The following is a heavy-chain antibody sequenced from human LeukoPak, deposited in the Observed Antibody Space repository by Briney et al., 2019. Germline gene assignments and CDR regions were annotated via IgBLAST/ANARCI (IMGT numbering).Heavy chain of an antibody. Sequence: ASVKVSCKASGYTFTSYGISWVQQAPGQGLEWMGWISAYNGNTNYAQKLQGRVTMTTDTSTSTAYMELRSLRSDDTAVYYCARDNALPAADDGGGDYYYYMDVWGKGTTVTISS. D-gene: IGHD3-16*01. CDR1: GYTFTSYG. CDR2: ISAYNGNT. V-gene: IGHV1-18*01. CDR3: ARDNALPAADDGGGDYYYYMDV. J-gene: IGHJ6*03.